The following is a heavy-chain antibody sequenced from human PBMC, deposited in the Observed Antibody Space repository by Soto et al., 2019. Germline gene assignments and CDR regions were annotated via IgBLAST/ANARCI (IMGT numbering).Heavy chain of an antibody. V-gene: IGHV4-31*03. CDR3: AREGGSYYDYGMDV. J-gene: IGHJ6*02. CDR2: IYYSGST. Sequence: QVQLQESGPGLVKPSQTLSLTCTVSGGSISSGGYYWSWIRQHPGKGLEWIGYIYYSGSTYYNPSLKSRVTIPVDTSKNQFPLKLSSVTAADTAVYYCAREGGSYYDYGMDVWGQGTTVTVSS. CDR1: GGSISSGGYY. D-gene: IGHD1-26*01.